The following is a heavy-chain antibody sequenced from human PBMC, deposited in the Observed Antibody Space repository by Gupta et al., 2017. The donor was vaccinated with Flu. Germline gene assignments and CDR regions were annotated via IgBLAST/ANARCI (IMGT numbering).Heavy chain of an antibody. Sequence: QVQLQQWGAGLLKPSETLSLTCAVYGGSFSGYYWSWIRQPPGKGLEWIGEINHSGSTNYNPSLKSRVTISVDTSKNQFSLKLSSVTAADTAVYYCASEDRDTIFGVVVDWGQGTLVTVSS. CDR3: ASEDRDTIFGVVVD. D-gene: IGHD3-3*01. J-gene: IGHJ4*02. V-gene: IGHV4-34*01. CDR1: GGSFSGYY. CDR2: INHSGST.